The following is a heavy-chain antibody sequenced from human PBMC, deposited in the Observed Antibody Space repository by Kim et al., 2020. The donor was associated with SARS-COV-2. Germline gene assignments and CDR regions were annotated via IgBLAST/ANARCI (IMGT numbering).Heavy chain of an antibody. CDR2: INWKSNDM. J-gene: IGHJ6*02. CDR1: GFTFGEHG. CDR3: ARGLRRPDGFYGMDV. V-gene: IGHV3-9*01. Sequence: GGSLRLSCAASGFTFGEHGMHWVRQAPGRGLEWVSGINWKSNDMGYADSVKGRFTISRDNAKNSLYLQMNSLRAEDTALYYCARGLRRPDGFYGMDVWGQGTTVTVSS.